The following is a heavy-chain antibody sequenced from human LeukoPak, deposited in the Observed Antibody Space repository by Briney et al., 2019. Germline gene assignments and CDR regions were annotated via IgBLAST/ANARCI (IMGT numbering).Heavy chain of an antibody. CDR2: IYYSGST. D-gene: IGHD2-8*02. V-gene: IGHV4-59*01. Sequence: SETLSLTCTVSGGSISSYYWSWIRQPPGKGLEWIGYIYYSGSTNYNPSLKSRVTISVDTSKNQFSLRLSTVTAADTAVYYCARVAGYVMEDYFDYWGQGTLVTVSS. J-gene: IGHJ4*02. CDR3: ARVAGYVMEDYFDY. CDR1: GGSISSYY.